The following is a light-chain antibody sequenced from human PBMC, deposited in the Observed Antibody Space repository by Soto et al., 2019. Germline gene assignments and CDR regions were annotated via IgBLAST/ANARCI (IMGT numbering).Light chain of an antibody. Sequence: DIQMTQSPSSLSASVGDRVTITCRASQSISSYLNWYQQKPGKAPKLLIYAASSLQSGVPSRFSGSRSGTDFTLTISSLQPDDFATYYCQQSYSTPFVTFGQGTRLEIK. CDR1: QSISSY. J-gene: IGKJ5*01. CDR3: QQSYSTPFVT. V-gene: IGKV1-39*01. CDR2: AAS.